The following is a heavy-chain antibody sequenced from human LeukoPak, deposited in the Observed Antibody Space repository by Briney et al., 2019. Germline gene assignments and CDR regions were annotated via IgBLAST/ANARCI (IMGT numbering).Heavy chain of an antibody. D-gene: IGHD2-2*01. CDR1: GFPFSSYG. V-gene: IGHV3-33*06. Sequence: PGRSLRLSCAASGFPFSSYGMHWVRQAPGKGLEGVAVIWYDGSNKYYADSVKGRFTISRDNSKNTLYLQMNSLRAEDTAVYYCAKDTSSSTSCYDYWGQGTLVTVSS. CDR2: IWYDGSNK. CDR3: AKDTSSSTSCYDY. J-gene: IGHJ4*02.